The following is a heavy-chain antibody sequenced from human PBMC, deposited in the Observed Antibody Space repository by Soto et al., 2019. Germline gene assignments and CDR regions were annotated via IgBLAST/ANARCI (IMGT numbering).Heavy chain of an antibody. V-gene: IGHV1-69*05. D-gene: IGHD3-22*01. Sequence: AXVKVSCKTSGGTFSSYAISWVRQAPGQGLEWMGGIVPIVDTSTYAQKFQGRVTITRDTSASTAYMELSSLRSEDTAVYYCARGSGYYYWDDYWGQGTLVTVSS. CDR1: GGTFSSYA. J-gene: IGHJ4*02. CDR2: IVPIVDTS. CDR3: ARGSGYYYWDDY.